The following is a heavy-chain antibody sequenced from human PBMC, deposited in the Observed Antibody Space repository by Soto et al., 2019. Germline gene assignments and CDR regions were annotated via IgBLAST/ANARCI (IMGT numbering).Heavy chain of an antibody. D-gene: IGHD3-22*01. J-gene: IGHJ6*02. CDR1: GFSLSDARMG. CDR2: IFSNDEK. Sequence: QVTLKESGPVLVKPTETLTLTCTVSGFSLSDARMGVSWIRQPPGKALEWLAHIFSNDEKSYSTSLMSRLTISKDPSKSQVVLTVTNMDPVDTGTYYCARKRGYYYSSGGYYYYYGMDVWGQGTTVTVSS. CDR3: ARKRGYYYSSGGYYYYYGMDV. V-gene: IGHV2-26*01.